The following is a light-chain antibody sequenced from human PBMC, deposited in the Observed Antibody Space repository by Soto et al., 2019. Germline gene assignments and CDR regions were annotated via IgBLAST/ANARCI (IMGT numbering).Light chain of an antibody. Sequence: EIVMTQSPATLSVSPGQRATLSCRASQSVSISLAWYQQKPGQAPRLLIYAASTRATGIPDRFSGSGSGTDFPLTISSLQSEDFAVYYCQQYNNWPPLTFGGGTKVEIK. CDR3: QQYNNWPPLT. CDR1: QSVSIS. CDR2: AAS. V-gene: IGKV3-15*01. J-gene: IGKJ4*01.